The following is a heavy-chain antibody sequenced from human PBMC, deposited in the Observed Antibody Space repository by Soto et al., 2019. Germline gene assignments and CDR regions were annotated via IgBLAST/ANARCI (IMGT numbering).Heavy chain of an antibody. D-gene: IGHD2-15*01. CDR3: ARVSDYADVVVVAATPTHDYYFYGMDV. V-gene: IGHV3-21*01. Sequence: GSLRLSCAASGFNFSSYSMNWFRQAPGKWLEWVSSISSSSSYIYYADSVKGRFTISRDNAKNSLYLQMNSLRAADTAVYYFARVSDYADVVVVAATPTHDYYFYGMDVWGQGTTVPVSS. CDR1: GFNFSSYS. J-gene: IGHJ6*02. CDR2: ISSSSSYI.